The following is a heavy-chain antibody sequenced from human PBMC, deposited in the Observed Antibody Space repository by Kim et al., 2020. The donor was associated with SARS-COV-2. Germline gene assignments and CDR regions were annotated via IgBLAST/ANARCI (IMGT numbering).Heavy chain of an antibody. V-gene: IGHV4-31*03. CDR2: IYYSGST. D-gene: IGHD3-16*01. Sequence: SETLSLTCTVSGGSISSGGYYWSWIRQHPGKGLEWIGYIYYSGSTYYNPSLKSRVTISVDTSKNQFSLKLSSVTAADTAVYYCARAQAPLYDYVWGSPDAFDIWGQGTMVTVSS. CDR3: ARAQAPLYDYVWGSPDAFDI. CDR1: GGSISSGGYY. J-gene: IGHJ3*02.